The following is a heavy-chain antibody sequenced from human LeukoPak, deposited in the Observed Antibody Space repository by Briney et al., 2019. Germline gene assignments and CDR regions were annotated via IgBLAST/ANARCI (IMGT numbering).Heavy chain of an antibody. CDR1: GFTFSSYW. CDR3: AREAYCGGDCYSAIDY. CDR2: ISSSGSTI. J-gene: IGHJ4*02. V-gene: IGHV3-48*04. D-gene: IGHD2-21*02. Sequence: PGGSLRLSCAASGFTFSSYWMSWVRQAPGKGLEWVSYISSSGSTIYYADSVKGRFTISRDNAKNSLYLQMNSLRAEDTAVYYCAREAYCGGDCYSAIDYWGQGTLVTVSS.